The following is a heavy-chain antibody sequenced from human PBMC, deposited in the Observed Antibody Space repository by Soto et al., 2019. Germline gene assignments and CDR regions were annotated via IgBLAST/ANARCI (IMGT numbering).Heavy chain of an antibody. V-gene: IGHV1-69*13. CDR3: ARYRLVWGILTASAFDI. J-gene: IGHJ3*02. CDR1: VGTFSSYA. CDR2: IIPIFGTA. D-gene: IGHD3-16*01. Sequence: GASVKVSCKASVGTFSSYAISWVRQAPGQGLEWMGGIIPIFGTANYAQKFQGRVTITADESTSTAYMELSSLRSEDTAVYYCARYRLVWGILTASAFDIWGQGTMVTVSS.